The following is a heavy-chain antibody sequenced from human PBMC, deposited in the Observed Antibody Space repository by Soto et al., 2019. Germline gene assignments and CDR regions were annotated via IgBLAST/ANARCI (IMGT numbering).Heavy chain of an antibody. CDR2: ISSSSSTI. J-gene: IGHJ4*02. CDR3: ARGSRVDYDFWSGYFYFDY. V-gene: IGHV3-48*04. D-gene: IGHD3-3*01. CDR1: GFTFSSYS. Sequence: GSLRLSCAASGFTFSSYSMNWVRQAPGKGLEWVSYISSSSSTIYYADSVKGRFTISRDNAKNSLYLQMNSLRAEDTAVYYCARGSRVDYDFWSGYFYFDYWGQGTLVTVSS.